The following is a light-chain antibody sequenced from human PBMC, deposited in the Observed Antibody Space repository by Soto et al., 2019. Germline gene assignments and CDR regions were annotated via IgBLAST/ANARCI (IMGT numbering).Light chain of an antibody. CDR2: GAS. Sequence: EIVLTQSPGTLSMSAGERATLSCTASQSVSSSYLAWYQQKPGQAPRLLIYGASRRATGIPYRFSGSGSGTHFTLTISRLEPEDFAVYYCQQYASFLSTFGEGNKVEIK. V-gene: IGKV3-20*01. CDR1: QSVSSSY. CDR3: QQYASFLST. J-gene: IGKJ1*01.